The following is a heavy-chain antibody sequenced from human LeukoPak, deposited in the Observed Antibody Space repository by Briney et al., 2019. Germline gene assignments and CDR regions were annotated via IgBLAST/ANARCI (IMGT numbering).Heavy chain of an antibody. D-gene: IGHD5-18*01. CDR3: AAGYSYAPNTDY. CDR1: GYTLTELS. V-gene: IGHV1-24*01. J-gene: IGHJ4*02. CDR2: FDPEDGET. Sequence: GASVKVSCKVSGYTLTELSMHWVRQAPGKGLEWMGGFDPEDGETIYAQKFQGRVTMTEDTSTDTAYMELSSLRSEDTAVYYCAAGYSYAPNTDYWGREPWSPSPQ.